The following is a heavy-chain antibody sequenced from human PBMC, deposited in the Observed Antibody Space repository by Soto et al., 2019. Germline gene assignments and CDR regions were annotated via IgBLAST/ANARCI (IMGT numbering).Heavy chain of an antibody. CDR1: GYTFTSYG. D-gene: IGHD3-3*01. J-gene: IGHJ4*02. Sequence: QVQLVQSGAEVKKPGASVKVSCKASGYTFTSYGISWVRQAPGQGLEWMGWISAYNGNTNYAQKLQGRVTVTTDTSTSTAYMELRSLRSDDTAVYYCARVRRLRTIFGVALQYYCDYWGQGTLVTVSS. V-gene: IGHV1-18*01. CDR2: ISAYNGNT. CDR3: ARVRRLRTIFGVALQYYCDY.